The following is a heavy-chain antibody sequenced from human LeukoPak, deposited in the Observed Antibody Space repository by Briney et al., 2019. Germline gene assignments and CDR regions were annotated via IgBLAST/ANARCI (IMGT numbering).Heavy chain of an antibody. V-gene: IGHV4-59*01. CDR2: IYYSGST. D-gene: IGHD3-22*01. Sequence: SETPSLTCTVSGGSISSYYWSWIRQPPGKGLEWIGYIYYSGSTNYNPSLKSRVTISVDTSKNQFSLKLSSVTAADTAVYYCQITMIVVVITTFLYYYYGMDVWGQGTTVTVSS. CDR3: QITMIVVVITTFLYYYYGMDV. J-gene: IGHJ6*02. CDR1: GGSISSYY.